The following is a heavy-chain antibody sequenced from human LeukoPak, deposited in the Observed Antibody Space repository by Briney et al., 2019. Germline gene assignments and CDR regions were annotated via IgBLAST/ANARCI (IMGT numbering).Heavy chain of an antibody. CDR3: ARSNYDFWSGYPRNWFDP. CDR2: IVGSGVTT. Sequence: GGSLRLSCAASGFTFSSYSMNWVRQAPGKGLEWVSGIVGSGVTTYYADSVKGRFTISRDNSKNTLYLHMNSLRAEDTAVYYCARSNYDFWSGYPRNWFDPWGQGTLVTVSS. V-gene: IGHV3-23*01. CDR1: GFTFSSYS. J-gene: IGHJ5*02. D-gene: IGHD3-3*01.